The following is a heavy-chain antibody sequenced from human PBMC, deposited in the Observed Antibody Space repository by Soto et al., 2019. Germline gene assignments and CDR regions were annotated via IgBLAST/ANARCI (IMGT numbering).Heavy chain of an antibody. D-gene: IGHD6-13*01. Sequence: ASVKVSCKASGYTFTSYYMHWVRQAPGQGLEWMGIINPSGGSTSYAQKFQGRVTMTRDTSTSTVYMELSSLRSEDTAVYYCARDSVKAAPHYYYYYGMDVWGQGTTVTSP. V-gene: IGHV1-46*01. CDR1: GYTFTSYY. CDR3: ARDSVKAAPHYYYYYGMDV. CDR2: INPSGGST. J-gene: IGHJ6*02.